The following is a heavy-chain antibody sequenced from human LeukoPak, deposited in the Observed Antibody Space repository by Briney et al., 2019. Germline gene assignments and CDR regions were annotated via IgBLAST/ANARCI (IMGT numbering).Heavy chain of an antibody. CDR3: AKDRELLWFRELLSDRPDPDY. J-gene: IGHJ4*02. D-gene: IGHD3-10*01. V-gene: IGHV3-23*01. CDR2: ISGSGGST. CDR1: GFTFSSYA. Sequence: GGSLRLSCAASGFTFSSYAMSWVRQAPGKGLEWFSAISGSGGSTYYADSVRGRFTISRDNSKNTLYLQMNSLRAEDTAVYYCAKDRELLWFRELLSDRPDPDYWGQGTLVTVSS.